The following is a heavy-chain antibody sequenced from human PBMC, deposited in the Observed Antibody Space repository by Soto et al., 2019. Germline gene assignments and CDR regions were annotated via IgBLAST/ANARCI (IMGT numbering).Heavy chain of an antibody. V-gene: IGHV3-23*01. CDR3: AKFEARDTPLYGMDV. D-gene: IGHD2-15*01. CDR1: GFIFGSYA. J-gene: IGHJ6*02. CDR2: IRDSGSRT. Sequence: EVQLLESGGGLVQPGGSLRLSCEASGFIFGSYAMSWVRQAPGKGLEWVAAIRDSGSRTYYADSVRGRLTISTDNSKNTLYLQMNGLGAEDTAVYYCAKFEARDTPLYGMDVWGQGTTVTVFS.